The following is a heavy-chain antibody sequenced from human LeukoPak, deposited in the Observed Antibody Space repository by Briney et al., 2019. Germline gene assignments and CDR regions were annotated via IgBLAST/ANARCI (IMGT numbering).Heavy chain of an antibody. Sequence: SETLSLTCAVYGGSFCGYYWSWLRQPPGKGREWIGEVKHRGSTNYNPIHKNRVTISVDTSKNPFSLKLSSVTAADTAVYYCARSVRGGDYVITYYYYYYMDVWGKGTTVTVS. CDR3: ARSVRGGDYVITYYYYYYMDV. J-gene: IGHJ6*03. CDR1: GGSFCGYY. CDR2: VKHRGST. V-gene: IGHV4-34*01. D-gene: IGHD4-17*01.